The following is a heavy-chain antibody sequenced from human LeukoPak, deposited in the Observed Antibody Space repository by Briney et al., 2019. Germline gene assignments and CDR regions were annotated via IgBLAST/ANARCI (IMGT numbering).Heavy chain of an antibody. D-gene: IGHD3-22*01. Sequence: HPGGSLRLXCAASGFTFSSYWMSWVRQAPGKGLEWVANIKQDGSAKFYLDSVRGRFTISRDNAKNSLYLQMDSLRAEDTAVYYCARYGSSGPHFGWGQGTLVTVSS. J-gene: IGHJ4*02. CDR3: ARYGSSGPHFG. CDR2: IKQDGSAK. CDR1: GFTFSSYW. V-gene: IGHV3-7*01.